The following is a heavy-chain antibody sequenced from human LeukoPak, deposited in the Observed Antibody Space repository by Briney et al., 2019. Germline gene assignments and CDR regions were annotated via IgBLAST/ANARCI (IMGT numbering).Heavy chain of an antibody. CDR1: GYTHTELS. Sequence: ASVKVSCKVSGYTHTELSMHWVRQAPGKGLEWMGGFDPEDGETIYAQKFQGRVTMTEDTSTDTAYMELSSLRSEDTAVYYCVGADGTYGNQGPDYWGQGTLVTVSS. J-gene: IGHJ4*02. V-gene: IGHV1-24*01. D-gene: IGHD1-14*01. CDR2: FDPEDGET. CDR3: VGADGTYGNQGPDY.